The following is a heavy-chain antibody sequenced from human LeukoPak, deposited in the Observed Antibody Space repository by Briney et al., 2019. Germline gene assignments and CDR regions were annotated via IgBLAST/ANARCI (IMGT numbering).Heavy chain of an antibody. CDR3: ARDLSGAYYVFDF. CDR1: GYTFSAYY. J-gene: IGHJ4*02. V-gene: IGHV1-2*02. D-gene: IGHD1-26*01. Sequence: ASVTVSCKASGYTFSAYYMHWVRQAPGQGLEWMGWINPHGGTTYYAQRFKDRVTMTRDTSISTAYMELSRVRSDDTAVYYCARDLSGAYYVFDFWGQGTLVTVSS. CDR2: INPHGGTT.